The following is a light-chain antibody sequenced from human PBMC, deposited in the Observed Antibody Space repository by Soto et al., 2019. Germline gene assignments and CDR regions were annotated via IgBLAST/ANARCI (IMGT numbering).Light chain of an antibody. CDR1: QSCGTS. Sequence: DIQMTQSPSTLSASVGDRVTITCRASQSCGTSLAWYQQRPGKAPNLLIYKASNLESGFPSRFSGSGSGTEFTLTISSVQTDDFATYYCQQYNNYWTFGQGTKVEIK. CDR2: KAS. CDR3: QQYNNYWT. J-gene: IGKJ1*01. V-gene: IGKV1-5*03.